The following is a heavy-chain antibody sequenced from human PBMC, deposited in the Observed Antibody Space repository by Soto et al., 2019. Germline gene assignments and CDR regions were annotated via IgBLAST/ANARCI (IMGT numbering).Heavy chain of an antibody. Sequence: GESLKISCKGSGYSFTSYWISWVRQMPGKGLEWMGRIDPSDSYTNYSPSFQGHVTISADKSISTAYLQWSSLKASDTAMYYCPYVAVAGAPIGNYYYGMDVWGQGTTVTVSS. CDR1: GYSFTSYW. D-gene: IGHD6-19*01. J-gene: IGHJ6*02. V-gene: IGHV5-10-1*01. CDR2: IDPSDSYT. CDR3: PYVAVAGAPIGNYYYGMDV.